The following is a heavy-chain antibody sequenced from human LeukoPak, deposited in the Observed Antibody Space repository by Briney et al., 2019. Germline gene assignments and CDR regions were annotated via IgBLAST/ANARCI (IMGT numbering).Heavy chain of an antibody. V-gene: IGHV3-64D*06. CDR3: VKGGQYSLDAFYT. CDR1: GFSFRMSA. D-gene: IGHD5-18*01. Sequence: ARGSLRLSRAASGFSFRMSAMHWVRQAPGKGLEYVSAVSDNGGSTYYADSVKGRFTISRDNSKNTLYLQMSSLRAEDTAVYYCVKGGQYSLDAFYTWGQGEMFTVSS. J-gene: IGHJ3*02. CDR2: VSDNGGST.